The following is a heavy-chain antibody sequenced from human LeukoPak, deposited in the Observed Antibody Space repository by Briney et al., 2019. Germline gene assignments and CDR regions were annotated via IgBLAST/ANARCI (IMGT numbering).Heavy chain of an antibody. CDR1: GGSISSSSYY. V-gene: IGHV4-39*01. J-gene: IGHJ5*02. D-gene: IGHD6-13*01. CDR3: ARHVWQQLVAWFDP. CDR2: IYYSGST. Sequence: SETLSLTCTVSGGSISSSSYYWGWIRQPPRKGLEWIGSIYYSGSTYYNPSLKSRVTISVDTSKNQFSLKLSSVTAVDTAVYYCARHVWQQLVAWFDPWGQGTLVTVSS.